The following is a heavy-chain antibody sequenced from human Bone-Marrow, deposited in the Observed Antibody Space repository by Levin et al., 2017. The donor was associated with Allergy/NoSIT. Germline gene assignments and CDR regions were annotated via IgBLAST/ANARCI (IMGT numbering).Heavy chain of an antibody. D-gene: IGHD6-6*01. CDR1: GGTFSIYD. CDR3: ATGMATRPDEAPLGFDP. CDR2: IIPISGTA. J-gene: IGHJ5*02. V-gene: IGHV1-69*01. Sequence: GGSLRLSCTASGGTFSIYDISWVRQAPGQGLERMGGIIPISGTANYAQKFHGRVTITADESTRTAYMEVSSLRSEDTAVYYCATGMATRPDEAPLGFDPWGQGTLVTVSS.